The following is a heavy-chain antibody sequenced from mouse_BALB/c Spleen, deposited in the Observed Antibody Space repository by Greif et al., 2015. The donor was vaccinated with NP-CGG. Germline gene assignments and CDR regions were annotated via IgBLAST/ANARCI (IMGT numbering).Heavy chain of an antibody. Sequence: EVQGVESGGGLVKPGGSLKLSCAASGFAFSSYDMSWVRQTPEKRLEWVAYISSGGGSTYYPDTVKGRFTISRDNAKNTLYLQMSSLKSEDTAMYYCARRGGYYAMDYWGQGTSVTVSS. J-gene: IGHJ4*01. CDR1: GFAFSSYD. V-gene: IGHV5-12-1*01. CDR2: ISSGGGST. CDR3: ARRGGYYAMDY.